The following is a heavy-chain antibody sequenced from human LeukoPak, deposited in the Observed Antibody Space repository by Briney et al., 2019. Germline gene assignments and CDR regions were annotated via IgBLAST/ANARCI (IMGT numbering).Heavy chain of an antibody. Sequence: GGSLRLSCAASGFTVGNNHMNWVRQAPGKGLEWVSLIYSGGNTQYADSVKGRFTISRDNSKNTLYLQMNSLRAEDTAVYYCAKANYYDSSSSFDYWGQGTLVTVSS. CDR3: AKANYYDSSSSFDY. CDR1: GFTVGNNH. V-gene: IGHV3-53*01. D-gene: IGHD3-22*01. J-gene: IGHJ4*02. CDR2: IYSGGNT.